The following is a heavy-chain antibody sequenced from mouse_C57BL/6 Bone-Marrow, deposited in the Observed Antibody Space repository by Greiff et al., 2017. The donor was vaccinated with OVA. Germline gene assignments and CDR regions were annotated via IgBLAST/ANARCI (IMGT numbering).Heavy chain of an antibody. CDR3: ARGEGGYSAWFAY. J-gene: IGHJ3*01. CDR2: ISDGGSYT. Sequence: EVMLVEPGGGLVKPGGSLKLSCAASGFTFSSSAMSWVRQTPEKRLEWVATISDGGSYTYYPDNVKGRFTFSRDNAKNNLYLQMSHLKSEDTAMYYCARGEGGYSAWFAYWGQGTLVTVSA. D-gene: IGHD2-3*01. V-gene: IGHV5-4*03. CDR1: GFTFSSSA.